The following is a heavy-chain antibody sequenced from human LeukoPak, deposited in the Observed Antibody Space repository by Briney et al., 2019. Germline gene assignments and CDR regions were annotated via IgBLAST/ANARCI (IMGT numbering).Heavy chain of an antibody. J-gene: IGHJ4*02. CDR3: ARDPDYGDPY. CDR1: GFSLSDSY. Sequence: PGGSLRLSCSASGFSLSDSYMSWFRLSPEKGLEWIAYITSSETTTEYADSVKGRFTISRVNAKNSLYLQMNSLRPEDTAVYYCARDPDYGDPYWGQGTLVTVSS. D-gene: IGHD4/OR15-4a*01. CDR2: ITSSETTT. V-gene: IGHV3-11*01.